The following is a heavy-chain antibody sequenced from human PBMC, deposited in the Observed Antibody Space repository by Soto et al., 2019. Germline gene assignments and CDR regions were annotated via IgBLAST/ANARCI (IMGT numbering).Heavy chain of an antibody. CDR2: IPQDGVDG. CDR1: GFTFSMYS. V-gene: IGHV3-7*03. Sequence: GGSLRLSCEVSGFTFSMYSMSWVRQSPGKGLEWVAKIPQDGVDGHYADSVKGRFTISRDNGKNSLYLQLNNLRAEDTAVYYCARDHLILPAHDFFYGSDVWGRGATVTVSS. D-gene: IGHD2-21*02. CDR3: ARDHLILPAHDFFYGSDV. J-gene: IGHJ6*02.